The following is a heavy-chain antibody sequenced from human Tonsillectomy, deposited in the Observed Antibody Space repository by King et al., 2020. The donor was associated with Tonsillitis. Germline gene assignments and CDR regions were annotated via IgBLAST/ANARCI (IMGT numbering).Heavy chain of an antibody. D-gene: IGHD1-26*01. CDR2: ISYDGSNK. V-gene: IGHV3-30*18. J-gene: IGHJ6*02. Sequence: VQLVESGGGVVQPGRSLRLSCAASGFTFSSYGMHWVRQAPGKGLEWVAVISYDGSNKYYADSVKGRFTISRDNSKNTLYLQMNSLRAEDTAVYYCAKDQEGATYSYYYGMDVWGQGTTVTVSS. CDR1: GFTFSSYG. CDR3: AKDQEGATYSYYYGMDV.